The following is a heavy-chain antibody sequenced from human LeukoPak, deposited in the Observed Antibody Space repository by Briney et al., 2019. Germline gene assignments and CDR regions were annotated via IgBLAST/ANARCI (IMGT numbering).Heavy chain of an antibody. Sequence: GGSLRLSCAASGFTFRSYWMYWVRQAPGKGRVGVSRIDSGGSSTIYADSVKGRFTISRDDAKNMLYLQMNSLRVEDTAVYYCARDTGTWGQGALGTVSS. CDR1: GFTFRSYW. D-gene: IGHD3-10*01. V-gene: IGHV3-74*01. CDR2: IDSGGSST. CDR3: ARDTGT. J-gene: IGHJ5*02.